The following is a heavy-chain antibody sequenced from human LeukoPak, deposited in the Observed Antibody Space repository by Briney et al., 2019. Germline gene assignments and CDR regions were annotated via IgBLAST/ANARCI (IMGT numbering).Heavy chain of an antibody. D-gene: IGHD6-13*01. CDR2: ISSSSSYI. J-gene: IGHJ4*02. CDR1: GFTFSSYS. V-gene: IGHV3-21*01. CDR3: ARRTAAAQTFDY. Sequence: PGGSLRLSCAASGFTFSSYSMNWVRQAPGKGLEWVSSISSSSSYIYYADSVKGRFTISRDNAKNSLYLQMNSLRAEDTAVYYCARRTAAAQTFDYWGQGTLVTVSS.